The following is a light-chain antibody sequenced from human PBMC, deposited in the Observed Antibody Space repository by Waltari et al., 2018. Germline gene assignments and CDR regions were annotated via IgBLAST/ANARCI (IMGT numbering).Light chain of an antibody. Sequence: SYDLTQPPSVSVSPGQTATITCSGDKLGDKYVSWYHQKPGQSPVLVMHEDNKRPSGIPERFSGSNSGNTATLTISGTQAMDEADYYCQAWDSSPVVFGGGTKLTVL. CDR2: EDN. J-gene: IGLJ2*01. CDR3: QAWDSSPVV. V-gene: IGLV3-1*01. CDR1: KLGDKY.